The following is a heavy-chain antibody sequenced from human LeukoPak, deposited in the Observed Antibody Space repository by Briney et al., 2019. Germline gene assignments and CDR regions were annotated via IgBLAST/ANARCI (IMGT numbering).Heavy chain of an antibody. J-gene: IGHJ4*02. D-gene: IGHD6-19*01. CDR3: TTDQVAGTAYFDY. CDR2: IKSKTDGGTT. Sequence: GGSLRLSCAASGFTFSNAWMSWVRQAPGKGLEWVGRIKSKTDGGTTDYAAPVKGRFTISRDDSKNTLCLQMNSLKTEDTAVYYCTTDQVAGTAYFDYWGQGTLVTVSS. CDR1: GFTFSNAW. V-gene: IGHV3-15*01.